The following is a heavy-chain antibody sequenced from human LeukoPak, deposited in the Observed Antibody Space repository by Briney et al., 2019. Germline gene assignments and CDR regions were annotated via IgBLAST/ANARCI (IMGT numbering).Heavy chain of an antibody. CDR3: ARDYDVLTAYPPTQLFDP. D-gene: IGHD3-9*01. J-gene: IGHJ5*02. CDR1: GGSISSYY. V-gene: IGHV4-59*01. Sequence: KPSETLSLTCTVSGGSISSYYWSWIRQPPGKGLEWIGYIYYSGSTNYNPSLKSRVTISVDTSKNQFSLKLSSVTAADTAVYYCARDYDVLTAYPPTQLFDPWGQGTLVTVSS. CDR2: IYYSGST.